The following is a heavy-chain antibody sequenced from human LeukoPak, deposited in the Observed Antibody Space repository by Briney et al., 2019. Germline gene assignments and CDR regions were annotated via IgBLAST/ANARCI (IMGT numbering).Heavy chain of an antibody. J-gene: IGHJ5*02. Sequence: GASVKVSCKASGGTFSSYAISWVRQAPGQGLEWMGGIIPIFGTANCAQKFQGRVTITADESTSTAYMELSSLRSEDTAVYYCARGRGDYVLNWFDPWGQGTLVTVSS. CDR1: GGTFSSYA. V-gene: IGHV1-69*13. CDR2: IIPIFGTA. CDR3: ARGRGDYVLNWFDP. D-gene: IGHD4-17*01.